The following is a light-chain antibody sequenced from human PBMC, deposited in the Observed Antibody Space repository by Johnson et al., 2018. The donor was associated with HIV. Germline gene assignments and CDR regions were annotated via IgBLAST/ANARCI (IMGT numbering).Light chain of an antibody. CDR1: SCDIGNNY. CDR2: ENN. J-gene: IGLJ1*01. Sequence: QSVLTQPPSVSAAPGQKVTISCSGSSCDIGNNYVSWHQQLPGTAPKVLIYENNKRPSGIPDRFSGSKSGTSATLGITGLQTGDEAHYYCVTWDSSLREVFGTGTKVTVL. V-gene: IGLV1-51*01. CDR3: VTWDSSLREV.